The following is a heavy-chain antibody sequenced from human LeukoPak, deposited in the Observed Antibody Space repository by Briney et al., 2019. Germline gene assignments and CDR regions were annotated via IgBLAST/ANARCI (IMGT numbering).Heavy chain of an antibody. CDR3: ARDRDFWSGNYYYYYMDV. J-gene: IGHJ6*03. D-gene: IGHD3-3*01. CDR2: IKQDGSEK. CDR1: GFTFSSYW. V-gene: IGHV3-7*01. Sequence: GGPLRLSCAASGFTFSSYWMSWVRQAPGKGLEWVANIKQDGSEKYYVDSVKGRFTISRDNAKNSLYLQMNSLRAEDTAVYYCARDRDFWSGNYYYYYMDVWGKGTTVTVSS.